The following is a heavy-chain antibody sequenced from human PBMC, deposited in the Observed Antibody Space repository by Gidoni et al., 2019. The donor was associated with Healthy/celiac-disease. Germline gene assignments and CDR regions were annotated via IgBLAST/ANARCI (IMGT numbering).Heavy chain of an antibody. CDR2: ISYDGSNK. Sequence: QLQLVASGGGVVQPGWSLRLSCAASGFPFSNYGMHWVRQAPGKGLEWVAVISYDGSNKYYADSVKGRFTISRDNSKNTLYLQMNSLRAEDTAVFYCAKDRVLRCPGGVWGSYRYLSDWGQGTLVTVSS. D-gene: IGHD3-16*02. V-gene: IGHV3-30*18. CDR1: GFPFSNYG. J-gene: IGHJ4*02. CDR3: AKDRVLRCPGGVWGSYRYLSD.